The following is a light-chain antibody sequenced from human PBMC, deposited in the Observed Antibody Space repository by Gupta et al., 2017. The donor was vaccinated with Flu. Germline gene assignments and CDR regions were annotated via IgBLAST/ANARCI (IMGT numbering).Light chain of an antibody. CDR3: SSYTRRSTPMI. CDR1: SSDIGSYDL. V-gene: IGLV2-14*02. Sequence: QSALTQPAPVSGSPGQSITISCTGTSSDIGSYDLVSWYQQHPGKAPRLIISEVNNRPSGVSNRFSGSKSGNTASLTISGLQSEDEADYYCSSYTRRSTPMIFGGGTKVTVL. CDR2: EVN. J-gene: IGLJ2*01.